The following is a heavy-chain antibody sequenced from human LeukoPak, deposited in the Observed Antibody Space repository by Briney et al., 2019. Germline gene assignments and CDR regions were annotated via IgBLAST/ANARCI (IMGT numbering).Heavy chain of an antibody. CDR2: ISAYNGNT. D-gene: IGHD3-22*01. J-gene: IGHJ5*02. Sequence: ASVKVSCKASGYTFTSYGISWVRQAPGQGLEWMGWISAYNGNTNYAQKLQGRVTMTTDTSTSTAYMELRSLRSDDTAVYYCARVVSSGYYYGWFDPWGQGTLVTVSS. CDR1: GYTFTSYG. CDR3: ARVVSSGYYYGWFDP. V-gene: IGHV1-18*01.